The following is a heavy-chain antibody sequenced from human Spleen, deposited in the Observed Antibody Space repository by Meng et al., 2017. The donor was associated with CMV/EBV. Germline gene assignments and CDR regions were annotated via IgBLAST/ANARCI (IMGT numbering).Heavy chain of an antibody. J-gene: IGHJ6*02. CDR3: ARDLRATWNNFPSVMDV. D-gene: IGHD1/OR15-1a*01. CDR1: GLTVSSNY. V-gene: IGHV3-53*01. Sequence: GGPLRLSCAVSGLTVSSNYMSWVRQAPGKGLEWVSVIYSGGSTYYADSVKGRFTISRDKSMTTLYLQMNSLRADDTAVYYCARDLRATWNNFPSVMDVWGQGTTVTVSS. CDR2: IYSGGST.